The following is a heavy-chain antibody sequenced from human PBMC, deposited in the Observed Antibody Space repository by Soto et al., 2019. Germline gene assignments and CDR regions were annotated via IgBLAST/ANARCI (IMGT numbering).Heavy chain of an antibody. Sequence: SETLSLTCAVYGGSFSGYYWSWIRQPPGKGLEWIGEINPSGSTNYNPSLKSRVTISVDTSKNQFSLNLSSVTAADTAVYYCARGRPGRSSGWYNYWGQGTLVTVSS. CDR2: INPSGST. CDR3: ARGRPGRSSGWYNY. CDR1: GGSFSGYY. J-gene: IGHJ4*02. D-gene: IGHD6-19*01. V-gene: IGHV4-34*01.